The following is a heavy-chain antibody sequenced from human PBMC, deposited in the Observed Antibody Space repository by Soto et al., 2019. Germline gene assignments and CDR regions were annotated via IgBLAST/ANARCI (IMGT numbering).Heavy chain of an antibody. CDR1: GFSFSDDW. V-gene: IGHV3-74*01. CDR3: VRGKYSGSYFFDY. D-gene: IGHD1-26*01. J-gene: IGHJ4*02. CDR2: VSSVGSTT. Sequence: GGSLRLSCEASGFSFSDDWMHWVRQAPGKGLVWVSSVSSVGSTTDYADSVKDRFTISRDNAKNTLYLQMNSLGAEDTAVYYCVRGKYSGSYFFDYWGQGTLVTVSS.